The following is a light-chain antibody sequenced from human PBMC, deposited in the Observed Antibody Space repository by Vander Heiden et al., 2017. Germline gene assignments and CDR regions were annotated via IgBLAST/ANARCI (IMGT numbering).Light chain of an antibody. Sequence: EIVLTQSPATLSLSPGERDLSCRASQSVSSYLAWYQQKPGQAPRLLIYDASNRAIGIPARFSGGGSGTDFTLTISSLEPEDFTVYYCQQRSSWPLTFGGGTKVEIK. CDR3: QQRSSWPLT. J-gene: IGKJ4*01. V-gene: IGKV3-11*01. CDR2: DAS. CDR1: QSVSSY.